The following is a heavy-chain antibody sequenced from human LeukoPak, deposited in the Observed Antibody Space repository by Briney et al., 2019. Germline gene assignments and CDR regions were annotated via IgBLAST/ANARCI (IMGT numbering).Heavy chain of an antibody. Sequence: MSSETLSLTCTVSGGSISGSSYYWGWIRQPPGKGLEWIGSIYYSGSTYYNPSLKSRVTISVDTSKNQFSLKLSSVTAADTAVYYCARHGTAPYYYHYYMDVWGKGTTVTVSS. CDR3: ARHGTAPYYYHYYMDV. CDR1: GGSISGSSYY. D-gene: IGHD1-14*01. CDR2: IYYSGST. V-gene: IGHV4-39*01. J-gene: IGHJ6*03.